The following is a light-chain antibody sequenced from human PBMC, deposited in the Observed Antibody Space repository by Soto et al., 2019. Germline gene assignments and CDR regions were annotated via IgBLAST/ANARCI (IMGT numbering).Light chain of an antibody. J-gene: IGLJ2*01. CDR1: SSNIGAGYD. Sequence: AVVTQPPSVSGAPGQRVTISCTGSSSNIGAGYDVHWYQQLPGTAPKLLIYGNSNRPSGVPDRFSGSKSGTSASLAITGLQAEDEADYYCQSYDSSLSAHVVFGGGTKLTVL. CDR2: GNS. CDR3: QSYDSSLSAHVV. V-gene: IGLV1-40*01.